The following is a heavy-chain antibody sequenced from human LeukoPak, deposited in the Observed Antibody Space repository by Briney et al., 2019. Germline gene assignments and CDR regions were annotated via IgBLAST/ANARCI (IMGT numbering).Heavy chain of an antibody. CDR1: GGSISSGDYY. D-gene: IGHD2-15*01. J-gene: IGHJ4*02. Sequence: SETLSLTCTVSGGSISSGDYYWSWIRQPRGKGLEWIGYIYYSGSTYYNPSLKSRVTISVDTSKNQFSLKLSSVTAADTAVYYCAKITVSGGVALDYWGQGTLVTVSS. CDR2: IYYSGST. V-gene: IGHV4-30-4*08. CDR3: AKITVSGGVALDY.